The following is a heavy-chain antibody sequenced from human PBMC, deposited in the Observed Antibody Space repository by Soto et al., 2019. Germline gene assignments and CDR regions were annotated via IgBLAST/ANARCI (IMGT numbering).Heavy chain of an antibody. D-gene: IGHD2-8*01. CDR3: ARGAVLTRVRYYYDGMDV. J-gene: IGHJ6*02. V-gene: IGHV3-30-3*01. CDR2: ISYDGSNK. Sequence: QVQLVESGGGVVQPGRSLRLSCAASGFTFSSYAMHWVRQAPGKGLEWVAVISYDGSNKYYADSVKGRFTISRDNSKNTLYRQMTSLRAEDTAVYYCARGAVLTRVRYYYDGMDVWGQGTTVTVSS. CDR1: GFTFSSYA.